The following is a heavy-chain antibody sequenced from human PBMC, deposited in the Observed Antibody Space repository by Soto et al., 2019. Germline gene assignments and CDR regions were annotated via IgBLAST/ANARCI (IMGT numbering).Heavy chain of an antibody. CDR3: ARDPFSQTAVGAKP. J-gene: IGHJ5*02. CDR2: IRQDGSET. D-gene: IGHD3-10*01. V-gene: IGHV3-7*01. CDR1: GFTVSRYW. Sequence: EVQLVESGGGLVQPGESLRLSCAASGFTVSRYWLNWVRQAPGKGLEWVANIRQDGSETYYVDSVKGRFTISRDNAKNSFYLKMNTLRAEDTAVYYWARDPFSQTAVGAKPWAQGPLAPVPS.